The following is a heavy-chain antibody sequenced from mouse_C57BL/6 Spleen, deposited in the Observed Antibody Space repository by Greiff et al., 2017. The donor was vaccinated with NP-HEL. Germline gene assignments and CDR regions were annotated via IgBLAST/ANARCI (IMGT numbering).Heavy chain of an antibody. CDR3: GREGAYGNGGAMDY. V-gene: IGHV1-81*01. CDR1: GYTFTSYG. D-gene: IGHD2-1*01. Sequence: QVQLQQSGAELARPGASVKLSCKASGYTFTSYGISWVKQRTGQGLAWIGEIYPRSGNTSYNEKFKGKATLTADKSSSTAYMELRSLTSEESAVYFGGREGAYGNGGAMDYWGQGTSVTVSS. J-gene: IGHJ4*01. CDR2: IYPRSGNT.